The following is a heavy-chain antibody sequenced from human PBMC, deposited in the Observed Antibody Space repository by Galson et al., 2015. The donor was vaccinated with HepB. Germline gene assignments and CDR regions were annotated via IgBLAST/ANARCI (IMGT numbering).Heavy chain of an antibody. CDR3: AGGYYYDSSGYYGDLDY. J-gene: IGHJ4*02. D-gene: IGHD3-22*01. CDR2: ISRSGSAM. V-gene: IGHV3-11*01. CDR1: GFTFSDYF. Sequence: SLRLSCAASGFTFSDYFMAWIRQPPGKGLEWISYISRSGSAMFYADSVKGRFTISRDNAKNSLFLQMNNLRAEDTAVYFCAGGYYYDSSGYYGDLDYWGQGTLVTVSS.